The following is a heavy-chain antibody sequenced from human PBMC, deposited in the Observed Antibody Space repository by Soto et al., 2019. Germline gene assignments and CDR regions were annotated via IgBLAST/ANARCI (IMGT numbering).Heavy chain of an antibody. V-gene: IGHV4-34*01. CDR3: ARGRFDIVVVPAASLFDY. Sequence: SETLSLTCAVYGGSFSGYYWSWIRQPPGKGLEWIGEINHSGSTNYNPSLKSRVTISVGTSKNQFSLKLSSVTAADTAVYYCARGRFDIVVVPAASLFDYWGQGTLVTVSS. CDR2: INHSGST. J-gene: IGHJ4*02. CDR1: GGSFSGYY. D-gene: IGHD2-2*01.